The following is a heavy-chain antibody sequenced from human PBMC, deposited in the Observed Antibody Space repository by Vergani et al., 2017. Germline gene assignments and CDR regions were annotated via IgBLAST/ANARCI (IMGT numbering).Heavy chain of an antibody. J-gene: IGHJ6*03. CDR1: RYSFSRYW. CDR3: ARVCCRGMSCDGTDYFYHIDV. Sequence: EVQLEQSGAAVKTPGVSLEILCKGSRYSFSRYWIAWVRESPGQGLEWMGIIYPGNSETRNNPSFRALVTMSVDKSISTAYLQWSSRKGWDSAMYCCARVCCRGMSCDGTDYFYHIDVWGEGTTLAVS. CDR2: IYPGNSET. V-gene: IGHV5-51*03. D-gene: IGHD3/OR15-3a*01.